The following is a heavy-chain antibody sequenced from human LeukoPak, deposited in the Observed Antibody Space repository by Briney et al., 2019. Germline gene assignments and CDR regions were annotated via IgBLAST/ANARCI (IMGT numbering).Heavy chain of an antibody. D-gene: IGHD3-16*01. Sequence: GGSLRLTCAASGFTFSDSWMSWVRQAPGKGLEWVANMNQDGSEKDYVDSVKGRFTISRDNARNSLYLQMSSLRAEDTAVYYCATYTHWVAGDVWGQGTTVTVSS. CDR3: ATYTHWVAGDV. V-gene: IGHV3-7*01. J-gene: IGHJ6*02. CDR2: MNQDGSEK. CDR1: GFTFSDSW.